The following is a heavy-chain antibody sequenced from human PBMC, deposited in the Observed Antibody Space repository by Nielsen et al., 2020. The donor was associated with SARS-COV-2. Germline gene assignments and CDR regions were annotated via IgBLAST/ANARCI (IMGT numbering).Heavy chain of an antibody. Sequence: GESLKISCAASGFTFSSYAMGWVRQAPGKGLEWVSAISGSGGSTYYADSVKGRFTISRDNSKNTLYLQMNSLRAEDTAVYYCAKEEPEQWLVKEPVDYWGQGTLVTVSS. J-gene: IGHJ4*02. D-gene: IGHD6-19*01. V-gene: IGHV3-23*01. CDR2: ISGSGGST. CDR3: AKEEPEQWLVKEPVDY. CDR1: GFTFSSYA.